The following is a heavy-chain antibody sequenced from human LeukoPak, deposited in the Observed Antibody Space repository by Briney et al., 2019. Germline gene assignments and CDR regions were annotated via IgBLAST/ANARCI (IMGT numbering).Heavy chain of an antibody. J-gene: IGHJ4*02. V-gene: IGHV1-18*01. Sequence: ASVKVSCKASGGTFSCYAISWVRQAPGQGLEWMGWISAYNGNTNYAQKLQGRVTMTTDTSTSTAYMELRSLRSDDTAVYYCARGSVTTVTLKDWGQGTLVTVSS. D-gene: IGHD4-17*01. CDR2: ISAYNGNT. CDR3: ARGSVTTVTLKD. CDR1: GGTFSCYA.